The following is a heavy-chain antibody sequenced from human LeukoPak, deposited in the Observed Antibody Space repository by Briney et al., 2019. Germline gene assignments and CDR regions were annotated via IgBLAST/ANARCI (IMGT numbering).Heavy chain of an antibody. J-gene: IGHJ4*02. CDR3: AREDSSGY. D-gene: IGHD3-22*01. CDR1: GGTFSSYA. V-gene: IGHV1-69*04. Sequence: SVKVSCKASGGTFSSYAISWVRQAPGQGLEWMGRIIPILGIANYAQKFQGRVTITTDTSTSTAYMELRSLRSDDTAVYYCAREDSSGYWGQGTLVTVSS. CDR2: IIPILGIA.